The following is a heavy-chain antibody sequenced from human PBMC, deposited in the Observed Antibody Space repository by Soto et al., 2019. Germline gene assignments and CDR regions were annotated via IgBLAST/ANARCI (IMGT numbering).Heavy chain of an antibody. J-gene: IGHJ6*02. CDR3: AGDGSDFWRGQAYYYYGMDV. CDR1: GFTFSSYS. V-gene: IGHV3-21*01. D-gene: IGHD3-3*01. CDR2: ISSSSSYI. Sequence: EVQLVESGGGLVKPGGSLRLSCAASGFTFSSYSMNWVRQAPGKGLEWVSSISSSSSYIYYADSVKGQFTISRDNAKNSLYRQMNSRRVEDTAVYYCAGDGSDFWRGQAYYYYGMDVWGQGTTVTVSS.